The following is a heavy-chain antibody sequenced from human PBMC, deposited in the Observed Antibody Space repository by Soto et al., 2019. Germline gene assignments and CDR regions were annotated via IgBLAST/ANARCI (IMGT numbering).Heavy chain of an antibody. CDR3: ARVRCFNGLCHTADYGMDV. D-gene: IGHD2-8*01. J-gene: IGHJ6*02. CDR2: IIPISGTT. Sequence: QVQLVQSGAEVKKPGSSVKVSCKASGDVFRSYGINWVRQAPGQGLEWMGGIIPISGTTNYAQKFQGRVAITADESTDTVYMELSRLGSEDTAVYFCARVRCFNGLCHTADYGMDVWGQGTTVTVSS. V-gene: IGHV1-69*01. CDR1: GDVFRSYG.